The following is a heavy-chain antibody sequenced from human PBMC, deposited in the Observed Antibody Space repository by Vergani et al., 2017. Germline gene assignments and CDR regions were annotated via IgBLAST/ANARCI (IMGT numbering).Heavy chain of an antibody. Sequence: QVQVVQSGAEVKKSGASVKVSCKASGGTFSSYAISWVRQAPGQGLEWMGGIIPIFGTANYAQKFQGRVTITADESTSTAYMELSSLRSEDTAVYYCAREGYCSSTSCFPQDWGQGTLVTVSS. V-gene: IGHV1-69*01. CDR2: IIPIFGTA. CDR3: AREGYCSSTSCFPQD. J-gene: IGHJ4*02. D-gene: IGHD2-2*01. CDR1: GGTFSSYA.